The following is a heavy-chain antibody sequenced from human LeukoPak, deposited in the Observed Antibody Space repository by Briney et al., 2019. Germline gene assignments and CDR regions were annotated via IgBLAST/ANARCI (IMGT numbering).Heavy chain of an antibody. Sequence: GGSLRLSCAASGFTYSSYSMNWVRQAPGKGLEWVSYISSSSTIYYADSVKGRFTISRDNAKNSLYLQMNSLRDEDTAVYYCARSMVRGGYAFDIWGQGTMVTVSS. V-gene: IGHV3-48*02. J-gene: IGHJ3*02. CDR1: GFTYSSYS. D-gene: IGHD3-10*01. CDR3: ARSMVRGGYAFDI. CDR2: ISSSSTI.